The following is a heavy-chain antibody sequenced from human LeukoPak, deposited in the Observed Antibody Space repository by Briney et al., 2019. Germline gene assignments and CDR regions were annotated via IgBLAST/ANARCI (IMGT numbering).Heavy chain of an antibody. D-gene: IGHD3-22*01. Sequence: SETLSLTCTVSGGSISSSSYYWGWIRQPPGKGLEWIGSIYYSGSTYYNPSLKSRVTISVDTSKNQFSLKLSSVTAADTAVYYCARLEEVVNDAFDIWGQGTLVTVSS. CDR1: GGSISSSSYY. CDR2: IYYSGST. CDR3: ARLEEVVNDAFDI. V-gene: IGHV4-39*01. J-gene: IGHJ3*02.